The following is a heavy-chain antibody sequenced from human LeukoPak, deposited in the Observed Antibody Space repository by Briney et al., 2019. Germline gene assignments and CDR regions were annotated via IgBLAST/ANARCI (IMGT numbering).Heavy chain of an antibody. CDR1: GGSISSSSYY. J-gene: IGHJ4*02. CDR2: IYYDGST. Sequence: PSETLSLTCTVSGGSISSSSYYWGWIRQPPGKGLEWIGSIYYDGSTYYNPSLKSRVTVSADTSKNHFSLKLNSVTAADTAVYYCARLGRDIANDFDYWGQGTLVTVSS. D-gene: IGHD2-15*01. V-gene: IGHV4-39*02. CDR3: ARLGRDIANDFDY.